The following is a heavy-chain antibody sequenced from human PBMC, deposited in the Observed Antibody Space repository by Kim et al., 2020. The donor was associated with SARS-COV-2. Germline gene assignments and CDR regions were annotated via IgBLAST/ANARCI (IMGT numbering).Heavy chain of an antibody. CDR3: ARVPFYGSGSCARVVYYGMAV. Sequence: SETLSLTCTVSGGSISSYYWSWIRQPPGKGLEWIGYIYYSGSTNYNPSLKSRITISGDTSKNQFSLKLTAVTAAATAVYYCARVPFYGSGSCARVVYYGMAVWGPGTPVIVSS. J-gene: IGHJ6*02. CDR2: IYYSGST. D-gene: IGHD3-10*01. CDR1: GGSISSYY. V-gene: IGHV4-59*01.